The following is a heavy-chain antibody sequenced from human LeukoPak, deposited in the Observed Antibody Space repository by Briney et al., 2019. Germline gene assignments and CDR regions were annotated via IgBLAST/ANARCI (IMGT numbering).Heavy chain of an antibody. J-gene: IGHJ4*02. CDR2: ISGSGRGGRT. Sequence: PGGSLRLSCAASGFTFSTYAMSWVRQAPGKGLEWVSNISGSGRGGRTYYTESVKGRFTISGDNSKNTLFLQMNSLRAEDTAVYYCAHGAMYQLDYWGQGTLVTVSS. V-gene: IGHV3-23*01. CDR1: GFTFSTYA. D-gene: IGHD2-2*01. CDR3: AHGAMYQLDY.